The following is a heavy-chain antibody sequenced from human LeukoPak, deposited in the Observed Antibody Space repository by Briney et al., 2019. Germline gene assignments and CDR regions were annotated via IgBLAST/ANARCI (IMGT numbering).Heavy chain of an antibody. CDR1: GFTFSSYA. J-gene: IGHJ6*02. V-gene: IGHV3-30*04. CDR3: ARVRAGYCTSTSCYTGMDV. CDR2: ISYDGSNE. D-gene: IGHD2-2*01. Sequence: GRSLRLTCAASGFTFSSYAMHWVRQAPGRGLEWVALISYDGSNEYYADSVRGRFTISRDNSKFTLYMQMNSLRAEDTAVYYCARVRAGYCTSTSCYTGMDVWGQGTTVTVSS.